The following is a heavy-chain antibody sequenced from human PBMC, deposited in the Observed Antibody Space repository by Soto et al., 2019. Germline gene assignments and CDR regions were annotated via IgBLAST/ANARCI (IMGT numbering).Heavy chain of an antibody. J-gene: IGHJ4*02. CDR3: ARGKPLDGYYFDY. CDR1: GGSVSSGSYY. V-gene: IGHV4-61*01. CDR2: IYYSGST. Sequence: QVQLQESGPGLVKPSETLSLTCTVSGGSVSSGSYYWSWIRQPPGKGLELIGYIYYSGSTNYNPSLKSRVTISVDTSKNQFSLKLSSVTAADTAVYYCARGKPLDGYYFDYWGQGTLVTVSS. D-gene: IGHD5-12*01.